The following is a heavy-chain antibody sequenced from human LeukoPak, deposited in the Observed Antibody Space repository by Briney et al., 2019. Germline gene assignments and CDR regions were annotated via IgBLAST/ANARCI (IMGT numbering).Heavy chain of an antibody. CDR2: ISSDGSDK. CDR3: ARDYPADH. Sequence: SGGSPRLSCAASGFTFSRFPMHWVRQAPGKGLEWVALISSDGSDKKYADSVKGRFTMSRDNSMNTLYLQMHSLRVEDTAVYYCARDYPADHWGQGTLVTVSS. J-gene: IGHJ4*02. CDR1: GFTFSRFP. V-gene: IGHV3-30-3*01.